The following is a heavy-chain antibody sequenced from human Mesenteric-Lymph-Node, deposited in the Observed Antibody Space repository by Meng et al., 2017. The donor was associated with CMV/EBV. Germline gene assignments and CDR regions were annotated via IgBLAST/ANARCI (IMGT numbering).Heavy chain of an antibody. CDR2: ISGSGHST. CDR3: TRADYGDYISY. CDR1: GFTFSSYV. D-gene: IGHD4-17*01. Sequence: GESLKISCAASGFTFSSYVMTWVRQAPGKGLEWVSGISGSGHSTYYADSVRGRFTISRDNSKNTLYLQMDSLRHEDTAVYYCTRADYGDYISYWGQGTLVTVSS. J-gene: IGHJ4*02. V-gene: IGHV3-23*01.